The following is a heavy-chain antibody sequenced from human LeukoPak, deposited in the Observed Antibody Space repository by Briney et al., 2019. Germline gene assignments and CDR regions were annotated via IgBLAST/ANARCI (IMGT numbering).Heavy chain of an antibody. J-gene: IGHJ4*01. Sequence: PGGSLRLSCAASGFTFSDHYVGRVRQAPGKGLDWLTYISPSGITTKYADSVKGRFTVSRDNAKNSVFLQLNSLRVEDTAVYFCARQRSSYYFDSWGHGTLVTVSS. V-gene: IGHV3-11*01. CDR1: GFTFSDHY. CDR3: ARQRSSYYFDS. CDR2: ISPSGITT. D-gene: IGHD6-19*01.